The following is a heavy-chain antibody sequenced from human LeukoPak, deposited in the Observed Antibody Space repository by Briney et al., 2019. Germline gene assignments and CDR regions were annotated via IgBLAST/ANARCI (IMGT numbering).Heavy chain of an antibody. CDR1: GFTFDGHA. V-gene: IGHV3-30-3*01. CDR3: ARGNSSGWTGYYFDY. J-gene: IGHJ4*02. D-gene: IGHD6-19*01. CDR2: ISYDGSNE. Sequence: GGSLRLSCAASGFTFDGHALNWVRQAPGKGLEWVAVISYDGSNEYYADSVKGRFTISRDNSKNTLYLQMNSLRAEDTAVYYCARGNSSGWTGYYFDYWGQGTLVTVSS.